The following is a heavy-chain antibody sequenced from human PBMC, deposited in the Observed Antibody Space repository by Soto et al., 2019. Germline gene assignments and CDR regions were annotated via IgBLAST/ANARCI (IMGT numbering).Heavy chain of an antibody. CDR3: ARDGVATRDFDY. CDR2: ISSDGGST. V-gene: IGHV3-64*01. J-gene: IGHJ4*02. Sequence: EVLLVESGGGLVQPGGSLRLSCAASGFTFRGYAMHWVRQAPGKGLEYVSRISSDGGSTYYVNSVKGRFAISRDNSKNTMYLQVGSLRTYDMAVYYCARDGVATRDFDYWGQGTLVTVSS. CDR1: GFTFRGYA. D-gene: IGHD5-12*01.